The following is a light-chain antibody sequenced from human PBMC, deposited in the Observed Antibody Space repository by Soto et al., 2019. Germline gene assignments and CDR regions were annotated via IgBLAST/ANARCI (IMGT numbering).Light chain of an antibody. V-gene: IGLV2-14*01. CDR1: SSDVGGYNY. Sequence: QSVLTQPASLSGSPGQSITISCTGTSSDVGGYNYVSWYQQHPGKAPKLMIYEVSNRPSGVSNRFSGSKSGNTASLTISGLQAEDEADYYCSSYTTSRTKVFGAGTKLTVL. CDR3: SSYTTSRTKV. CDR2: EVS. J-gene: IGLJ1*01.